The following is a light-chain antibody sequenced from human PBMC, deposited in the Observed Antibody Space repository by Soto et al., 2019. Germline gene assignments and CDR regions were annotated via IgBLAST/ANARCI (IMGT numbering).Light chain of an antibody. CDR1: QGISRY. CDR2: AAS. V-gene: IGKV1-9*01. CDR3: QQLNRYPLT. Sequence: DIQLTQSPSFLSASVGDRVTITCRASQGISRYLAWYQQKPGKAPKLLIYAASTLQSGVPSRFSGSVSGTEFTLTISSLQPEDFATYYCQQLNRYPLTFGGGNKVEIK. J-gene: IGKJ4*01.